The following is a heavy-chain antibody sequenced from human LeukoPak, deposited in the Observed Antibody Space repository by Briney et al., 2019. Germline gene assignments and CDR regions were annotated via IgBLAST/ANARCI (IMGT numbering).Heavy chain of an antibody. J-gene: IGHJ4*02. CDR1: GFTFSSSA. CDR3: AKQLGYCSDGSCYFPY. CDR2: ISNNGGYT. D-gene: IGHD2-15*01. Sequence: GGPLRLSCAASGFTFSSSAKSWVRQAPGKGLEWVSAISNNGGYTYYADSVQGRFTISRDNSKSTLCLQMNSLRAEDTAVYYCAKQLGYCSDGSCYFPYWGQGTLVTVSS. V-gene: IGHV3-23*01.